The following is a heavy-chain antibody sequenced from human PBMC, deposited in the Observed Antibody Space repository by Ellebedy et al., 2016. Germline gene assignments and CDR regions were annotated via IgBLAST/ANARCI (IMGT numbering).Heavy chain of an antibody. CDR3: ARGVGGTSLNWFDP. CDR1: GLTVSSFF. Sequence: GGSLRLXXAPSGLTVSSFFMGWVRQAPGKGLEWVSSITSSSSYIFYADSVKGRFTISRDNAKNSVYLQMNSLRGEDTALYYCARGVGGTSLNWFDPWGQGTLVTVSS. V-gene: IGHV3-21*01. D-gene: IGHD3-16*01. J-gene: IGHJ5*02. CDR2: ITSSSSYI.